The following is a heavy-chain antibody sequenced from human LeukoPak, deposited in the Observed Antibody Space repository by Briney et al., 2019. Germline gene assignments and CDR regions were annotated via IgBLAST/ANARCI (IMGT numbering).Heavy chain of an antibody. Sequence: GGSLRLSCAASGFTFSDHYMDWVRQAPGKGLEWVSAISGSGGSTYYADSVKGRFTISRDNSKNTLYLQMNSLRAEDTAVYYCAKNKWIQLWQHYYYMDVWGKGTTVTVSS. CDR2: ISGSGGST. CDR1: GFTFSDHY. D-gene: IGHD5-18*01. V-gene: IGHV3-23*01. CDR3: AKNKWIQLWQHYYYMDV. J-gene: IGHJ6*03.